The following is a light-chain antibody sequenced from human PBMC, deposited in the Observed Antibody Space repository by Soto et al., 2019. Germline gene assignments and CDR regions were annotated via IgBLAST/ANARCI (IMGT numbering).Light chain of an antibody. CDR3: SSYTSGSTLYV. CDR2: EVT. J-gene: IGLJ1*01. CDR1: NSDIGTYEY. V-gene: IGLV2-14*01. Sequence: QSALTQPASVSGSPVQSITISCTGTNSDIGTYEYVSWYQQHPGKAPKLMIYEVTDRPSGVSARFSGSKSGNTASLTISGLQAEDEADYYCSSYTSGSTLYVFGTGTKVTVL.